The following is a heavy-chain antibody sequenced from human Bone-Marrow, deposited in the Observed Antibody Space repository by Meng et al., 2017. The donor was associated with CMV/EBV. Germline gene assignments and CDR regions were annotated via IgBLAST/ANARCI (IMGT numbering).Heavy chain of an antibody. J-gene: IGHJ6*02. Sequence: GESLKISCAASGFTFSSYGMHWVRQAPGKGLEWVAFIRYDGSNKYYADSVKGRFTISRDNSKNTPYLQMNSLRAEDTAVYYCAKDLSNPGPTHYYYYGMDVWGQGTTVTVSS. CDR1: GFTFSSYG. CDR3: AKDLSNPGPTHYYYYGMDV. D-gene: IGHD2/OR15-2a*01. CDR2: IRYDGSNK. V-gene: IGHV3-30*02.